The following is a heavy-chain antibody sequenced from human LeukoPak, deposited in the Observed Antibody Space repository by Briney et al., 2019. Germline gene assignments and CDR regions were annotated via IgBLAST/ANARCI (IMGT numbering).Heavy chain of an antibody. CDR1: GFTFSNFA. V-gene: IGHV3-33*01. Sequence: GRSLRLSCAASGFTFSNFAMHWVRQTPDRGLEWVAIVWYDGINTYYADSVKGRFTISRDNSKSTLYLHMNSLRAEDTALYYCIKGYRSFDHWGQGTPVTVSS. J-gene: IGHJ4*02. CDR2: VWYDGINT. D-gene: IGHD6-19*01. CDR3: IKGYRSFDH.